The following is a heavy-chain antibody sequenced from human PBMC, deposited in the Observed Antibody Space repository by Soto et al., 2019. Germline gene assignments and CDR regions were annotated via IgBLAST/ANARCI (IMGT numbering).Heavy chain of an antibody. CDR3: ARDGIGGTVFRGFCDY. J-gene: IGHJ4*02. CDR2: IWDDGSNK. Sequence: QKYLVESGGGVVQPGGSLRLSCVASGSIFSGYGMHWVRQAPGKGLEWVAVIWDDGSNKYYADSVKGRFTISRDNSKNMLYLQMDSLRADDTAVYYCARDGIGGTVFRGFCDYWGQGTLVTVSS. V-gene: IGHV3-33*01. D-gene: IGHD1-7*01. CDR1: GSIFSGYG.